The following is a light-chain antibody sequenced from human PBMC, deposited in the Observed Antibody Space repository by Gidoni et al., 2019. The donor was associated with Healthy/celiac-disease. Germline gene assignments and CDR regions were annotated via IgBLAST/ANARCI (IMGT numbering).Light chain of an antibody. CDR3: SSYTSSSPV. Sequence: QSALTQPASVSGSPGQSITISCTGTSSYVGGYNYVSWYKQHPGNAPKLMIYDVSNRPSGVSNRFSGSKSGNTASLTSSGLQAEDEADYYCSSYTSSSPVFGGGTKLTVL. V-gene: IGLV2-14*03. CDR2: DVS. CDR1: SSYVGGYNY. J-gene: IGLJ2*01.